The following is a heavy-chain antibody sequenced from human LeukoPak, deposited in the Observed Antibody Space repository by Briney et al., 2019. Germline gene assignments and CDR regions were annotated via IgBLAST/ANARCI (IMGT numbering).Heavy chain of an antibody. CDR1: GFTVSSNY. CDR3: ARAGDYYDSSGYPNGYFDL. D-gene: IGHD3-22*01. V-gene: IGHV3-53*01. CDR2: IYSGGST. J-gene: IGHJ2*01. Sequence: GGSLRLSCAASGFTVSSNYMSWVRQAPGKGLEWVSVIYSGGSTYYADSVKGRFTISRDNSKNTLYLQMNSLRAEDTAVYYCARAGDYYDSSGYPNGYFDLWGRGTLVTVSS.